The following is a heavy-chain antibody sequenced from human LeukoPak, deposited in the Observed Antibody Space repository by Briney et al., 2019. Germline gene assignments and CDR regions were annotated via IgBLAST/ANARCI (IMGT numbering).Heavy chain of an antibody. CDR1: GFTFTSYS. CDR3: AKKAQYNGSYPLDY. V-gene: IGHV3-23*01. J-gene: IGHJ4*02. CDR2: TSDRGDYT. D-gene: IGHD1-26*01. Sequence: GGSLRLSCAASGFTFTSYSMSWVRQAPGKGLEWVSGTSDRGDYTYYADSVKGRFTISRDNSKNTLYLQMNSLRAEDTALYFCAKKAQYNGSYPLDYWGQGTLVTVSS.